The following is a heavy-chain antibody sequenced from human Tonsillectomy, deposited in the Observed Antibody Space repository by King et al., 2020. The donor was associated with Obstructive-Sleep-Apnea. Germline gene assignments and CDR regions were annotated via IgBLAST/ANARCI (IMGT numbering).Heavy chain of an antibody. D-gene: IGHD2-8*01. V-gene: IGHV3-30*04. CDR1: GFTFSNYA. J-gene: IGHJ6*02. Sequence: VQLVESGGGVVQPGRSLRLSCVASGFTFSNYAMHWVRQAPDKGLEWVAVLSFDGSEKNYADSVKGRFTISRDNSKNTLYLQMNFLRAEDTAVYYCARDLGLLNVPYHSYAMDVWGQGTTVTIS. CDR2: LSFDGSEK. CDR3: ARDLGLLNVPYHSYAMDV.